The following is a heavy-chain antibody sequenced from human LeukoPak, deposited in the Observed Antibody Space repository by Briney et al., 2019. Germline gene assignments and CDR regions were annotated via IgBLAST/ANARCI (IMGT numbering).Heavy chain of an antibody. CDR3: ARDLVGAKAPRDY. J-gene: IGHJ4*02. CDR1: GYTFTGYY. D-gene: IGHD1-26*01. CDR2: INPNSGGT. Sequence: ASVKVSCKASGYTFTGYYMHWVRQAPGQGLEWMGWINPNSGGTNYAQKFQGRVTMTRDTSISTAYMELSRLRSDDTAVYYWARDLVGAKAPRDYWGQGTLVTVSS. V-gene: IGHV1-2*02.